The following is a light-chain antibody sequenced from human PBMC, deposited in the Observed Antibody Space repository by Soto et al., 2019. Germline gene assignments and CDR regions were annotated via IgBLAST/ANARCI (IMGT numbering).Light chain of an antibody. Sequence: EVVLTRSPGTLSLSPGEIATLSCMASQSVSSSDLAWYQQKPGQAPRLLIYGASTRAPGFPARFSGSGSGTDFTLTISSLQSEDFAVYYCQQYNNWPWTFGQGTKVDIK. CDR1: QSVSSSD. V-gene: IGKV3-15*01. J-gene: IGKJ1*01. CDR2: GAS. CDR3: QQYNNWPWT.